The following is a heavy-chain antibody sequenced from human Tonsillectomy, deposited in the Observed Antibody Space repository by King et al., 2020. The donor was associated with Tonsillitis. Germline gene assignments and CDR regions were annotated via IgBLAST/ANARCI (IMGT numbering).Heavy chain of an antibody. CDR3: ERDLGGSYSNYYYYGMDV. Sequence: VQLVESGGGLVKPGGSLRLSCAASGFTFSSYSMNWVRQAPGKGLEWVSSISSSSSYIYYADSVKGRFTISRDNAKNSLYLQMNSLRAEDTAVYYCERDLGGSYSNYYYYGMDVWGQGTTVTVSS. CDR1: GFTFSSYS. V-gene: IGHV3-21*01. CDR2: ISSSSSYI. J-gene: IGHJ6*02. D-gene: IGHD1-26*01.